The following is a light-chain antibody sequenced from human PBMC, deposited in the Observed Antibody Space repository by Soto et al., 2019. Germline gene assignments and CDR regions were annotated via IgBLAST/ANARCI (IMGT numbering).Light chain of an antibody. Sequence: DVQMTQSPSSLSASVGDRVTITCRASQGITHDLGWYQQKPGKAPKRLIYDASNLQDGVPSRFSGSGSGTDFTLTITSLQPEDFATYYCLQHYIYPWTFGQGTKVELQ. CDR3: LQHYIYPWT. CDR2: DAS. J-gene: IGKJ1*01. CDR1: QGITHD. V-gene: IGKV1-17*01.